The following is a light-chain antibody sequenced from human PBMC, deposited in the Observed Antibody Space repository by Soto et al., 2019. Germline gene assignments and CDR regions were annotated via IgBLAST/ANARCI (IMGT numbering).Light chain of an antibody. Sequence: QSVLTQPPSASGSPGQSVTISCTGTSSDVGGYNSVSWYQQHPGKAPKLMIYGVSTRPSGVPDRFSGSKSGNTASLTVSGLQAEDEADYYCSSYAGRNNVVVFGGGTKLTVL. V-gene: IGLV2-8*01. J-gene: IGLJ2*01. CDR1: SSDVGGYNS. CDR3: SSYAGRNNVVV. CDR2: GVS.